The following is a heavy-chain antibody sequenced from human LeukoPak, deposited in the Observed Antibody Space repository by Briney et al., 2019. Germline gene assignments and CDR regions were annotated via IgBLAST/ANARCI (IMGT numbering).Heavy chain of an antibody. D-gene: IGHD4-17*01. J-gene: IGHJ4*02. V-gene: IGHV4-39*01. CDR2: IYYSGST. Sequence: SETLCLTCTVSGGSISSSSYYWGWIRQPPGKGLEWIGSIYYSGSTYYNPSLKSRVTISVDTSKNQFSLKLSSVTAADTAVYYCARLPTVTYYFDYWGQGTLVTVSS. CDR1: GGSISSSSYY. CDR3: ARLPTVTYYFDY.